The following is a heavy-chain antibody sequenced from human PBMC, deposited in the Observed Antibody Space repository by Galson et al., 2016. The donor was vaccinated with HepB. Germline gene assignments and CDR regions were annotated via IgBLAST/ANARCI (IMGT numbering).Heavy chain of an antibody. CDR1: GGSVTASPYY. CDR3: ARLFASGRKYDAFDI. Sequence: ETLSLTCTVSGGSVTASPYYHAWIRQPSGKGLEWIGTLSYSGSAYYNPSLKSHFTISMGASKNQFSLQLTSVTAADTAVYYCARLFASGRKYDAFDIWGQGTVVTVSS. V-gene: IGHV4-39*01. CDR2: LSYSGSA. D-gene: IGHD3-10*01. J-gene: IGHJ3*02.